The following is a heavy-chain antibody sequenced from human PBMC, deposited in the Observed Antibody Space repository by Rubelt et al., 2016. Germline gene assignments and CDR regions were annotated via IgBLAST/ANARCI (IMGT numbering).Heavy chain of an antibody. CDR2: ISGSGSDT. V-gene: IGHV3-23*01. CDR1: GLTFSIYA. J-gene: IGHJ4*02. Sequence: GGSLRLSCAASGLTFSIYAMNWVRQAPGRGLEWVSGISGSGSDTFYADSVKGRFTISRDNSKNTLYLQMHSLRVEDTAVYYCATRYYYNLGNYSPYYFDNWGQGTLVTVSS. D-gene: IGHD3-10*01. CDR3: ATRYYYNLGNYSPYYFDN.